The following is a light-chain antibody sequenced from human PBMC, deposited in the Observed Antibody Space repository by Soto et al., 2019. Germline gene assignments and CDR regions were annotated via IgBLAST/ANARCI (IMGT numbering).Light chain of an antibody. Sequence: EIVLTQSPATLSSFPCDRVTLSCMASQYINTRLARYQHRPGQAPRLLIYQTSIRAAGIPARFSASGTGTDFTLTISSLQSEDFAVYYCQQYNNWPPWTFGQGTKVDIK. V-gene: IGKV3D-15*01. CDR2: QTS. J-gene: IGKJ1*01. CDR1: QYINTR. CDR3: QQYNNWPPWT.